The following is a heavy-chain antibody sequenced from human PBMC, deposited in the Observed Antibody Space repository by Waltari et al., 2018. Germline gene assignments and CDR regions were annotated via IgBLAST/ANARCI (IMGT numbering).Heavy chain of an antibody. CDR2: INPGIGNT. D-gene: IGHD3-10*01. CDR3: AKDKNWFGELLGYFHP. Sequence: QVHLVQSGAEVQKPGASVKISCKASGYTFTSYTLHWLRQAAGQRLEWRGWINPGIGNTRYSQKLQGRVTFSRETSAGTAYLVLSGLTAEDTAVYYCAKDKNWFGELLGYFHPWGRGTLVTVS. J-gene: IGHJ5*02. CDR1: GYTFTSYT. V-gene: IGHV1-3*01.